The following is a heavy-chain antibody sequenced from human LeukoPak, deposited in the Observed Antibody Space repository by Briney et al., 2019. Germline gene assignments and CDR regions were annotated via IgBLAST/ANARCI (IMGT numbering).Heavy chain of an antibody. CDR2: IYYSGST. J-gene: IGHJ6*02. V-gene: IGHV4-39*07. CDR3: AREPRPYGMDV. CDR1: GGSISSSSYY. D-gene: IGHD6-6*01. Sequence: SETLSLTCTVSGGSISSSSYYWGWIRQPPGKGLEWIGSIYYSGSTYYNPSLKSRVTISVDTSKNQFSLKLSSVTAADTAVYYCAREPRPYGMDVWGQGTTVTVSS.